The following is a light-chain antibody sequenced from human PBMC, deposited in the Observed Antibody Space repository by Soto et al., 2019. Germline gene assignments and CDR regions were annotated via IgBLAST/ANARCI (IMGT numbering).Light chain of an antibody. CDR1: QCISNY. Sequence: DIQTTQSPSSMSSSVGDIFTITCRSSQCISNYLAWFQQKPGKAPSLLIFDASTLHSGVPSRFSGSGSGTDFTLTISSLQPDDFATYYCQQFAISTTFGQGTKVDIK. CDR2: DAS. V-gene: IGKV1-16*01. J-gene: IGKJ1*01. CDR3: QQFAISTT.